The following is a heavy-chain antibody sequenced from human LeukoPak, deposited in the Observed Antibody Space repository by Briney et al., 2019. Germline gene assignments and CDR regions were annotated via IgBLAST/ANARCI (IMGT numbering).Heavy chain of an antibody. V-gene: IGHV1-18*01. D-gene: IGHD3-22*01. CDR3: ARDTYYYDSSGYIDS. J-gene: IGHJ4*02. Sequence: ASVKVSCKASGYTFTSYGISWVRQAPGQGLEWMGWISAYNGNTNYAQKLQGRVTMTTDTSTSTAYMELRSLRSDDTAVYYCARDTYYYDSSGYIDSWGQGTLVTVSS. CDR1: GYTFTSYG. CDR2: ISAYNGNT.